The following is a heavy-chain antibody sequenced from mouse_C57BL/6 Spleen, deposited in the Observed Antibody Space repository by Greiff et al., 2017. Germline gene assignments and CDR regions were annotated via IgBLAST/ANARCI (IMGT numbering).Heavy chain of an antibody. CDR2: IYPGPGDT. V-gene: IGHV1-80*01. D-gene: IGHD1-1*01. CDR3: ARSFSYGSSPLDY. Sequence: VQLQQSGAELVKPGASVKISCKASGYTFSSYWMNWVKQRPGTGLEWLGQIYPGPGDTNYNGKFKGKATLTADKSSSTAYMQLSSLTSEDSAVYFCARSFSYGSSPLDYWGQGTTLTVSS. CDR1: GYTFSSYW. J-gene: IGHJ2*01.